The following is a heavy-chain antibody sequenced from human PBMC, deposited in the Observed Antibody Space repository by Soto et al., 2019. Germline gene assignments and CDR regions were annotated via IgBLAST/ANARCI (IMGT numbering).Heavy chain of an antibody. V-gene: IGHV3-66*01. CDR1: GFTVRGNY. D-gene: IGHD6-19*01. CDR2: IHSGGST. J-gene: IGHJ5*02. CDR3: ARDPGYTSHH. Sequence: TGGSLRLSCAASGFTVRGNYMNWVRQAPGKGLEWVSVIHSGGSTFYADSVKGRFTISRDNSKNTLYLQMNSLRVEDTAVYYCARDPGYTSHHWGQGTLVTVSS.